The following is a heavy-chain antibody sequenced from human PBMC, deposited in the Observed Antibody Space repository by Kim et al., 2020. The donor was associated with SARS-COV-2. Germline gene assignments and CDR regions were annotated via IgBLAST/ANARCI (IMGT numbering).Heavy chain of an antibody. J-gene: IGHJ4*02. V-gene: IGHV3-21*01. CDR3: ATIARLIKYYYDSSGYSDY. Sequence: GGSLRLSCAASGFTFSSYSMNWVRQAPGKGLEWVSSISSSSSYIYYADSVKGRFTISRDNAKNSLYLQMNSLRAEDTAVYYCATIARLIKYYYDSSGYSDYWGQGTLVTVSS. CDR2: ISSSSSYI. D-gene: IGHD3-22*01. CDR1: GFTFSSYS.